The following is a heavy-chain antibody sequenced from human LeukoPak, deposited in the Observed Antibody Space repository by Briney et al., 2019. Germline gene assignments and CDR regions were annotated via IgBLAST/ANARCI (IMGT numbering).Heavy chain of an antibody. D-gene: IGHD6-19*01. CDR1: GYTFTNYG. CDR3: ARVSSGWYEDDY. CDR2: ISPYNGNT. V-gene: IGHV1-18*01. Sequence: GASVKVSCKDSGYTFTNYGISWVRQAPGQGLAWMGRISPYNGNTNNAQKRQGRVTMTTDTSTSTAYMELRSLRSDDTAVYYCARVSSGWYEDDYWGQGTLVTVSS. J-gene: IGHJ4*02.